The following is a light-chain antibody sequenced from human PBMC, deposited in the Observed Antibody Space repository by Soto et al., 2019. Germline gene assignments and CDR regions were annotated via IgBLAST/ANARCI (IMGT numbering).Light chain of an antibody. CDR1: QTISNW. Sequence: DIPMTQSPSALSASVGDRVTITCRASQTISNWLAWYQQKPGKAPKVLIFDASTLDGGVPSRFSGRRSGTEFTLTISSLQPSDFATYYCQQYNTYPLTFGGGTKVEI. V-gene: IGKV1-5*01. J-gene: IGKJ4*01. CDR3: QQYNTYPLT. CDR2: DAS.